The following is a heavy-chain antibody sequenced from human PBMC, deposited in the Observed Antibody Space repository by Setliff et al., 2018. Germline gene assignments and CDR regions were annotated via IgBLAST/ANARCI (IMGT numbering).Heavy chain of an antibody. J-gene: IGHJ4*02. Sequence: PSETLSLTCTAYGGSFTNYYWGWIRQSPGKGLEWIGEINHSGSTNYNPSLKSRLTISVDASTNQFSLKLYSVTAADTAVYYCRYWSGYYNNDYWGQGTLVTVSS. CDR2: INHSGST. D-gene: IGHD3-3*01. CDR3: RYWSGYYNNDY. CDR1: GGSFTNYY. V-gene: IGHV4-34*01.